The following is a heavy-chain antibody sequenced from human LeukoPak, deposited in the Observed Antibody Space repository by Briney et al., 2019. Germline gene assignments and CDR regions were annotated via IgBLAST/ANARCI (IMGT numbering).Heavy chain of an antibody. V-gene: IGHV3-30-3*01. Sequence: GRSLILSCAASGFTFSSYAMHWVRQAPGKGLEWVAVISYDGSNKYYADSVKGRFTISRDNSKNTLYLQMNSLRAEDTAVYYCARDTYDYWGQGTLVTVSS. CDR1: GFTFSSYA. CDR2: ISYDGSNK. CDR3: ARDTYDY. J-gene: IGHJ4*02.